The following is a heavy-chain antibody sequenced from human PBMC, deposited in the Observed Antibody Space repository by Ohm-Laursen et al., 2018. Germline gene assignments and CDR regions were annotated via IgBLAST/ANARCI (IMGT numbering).Heavy chain of an antibody. Sequence: SLRLSCAASGFTFSSYGMHWVRQAPGKGLEWVAVISYDGSNKYYADSVKGRFTISRDDSKNTLYLQMNSLKTEDTAVYYCTTDPGLRFLEWLLLPPDYWGQGTLVTVSS. D-gene: IGHD3-3*01. CDR3: TTDPGLRFLEWLLLPPDY. V-gene: IGHV3-30*03. J-gene: IGHJ4*02. CDR2: ISYDGSNK. CDR1: GFTFSSYG.